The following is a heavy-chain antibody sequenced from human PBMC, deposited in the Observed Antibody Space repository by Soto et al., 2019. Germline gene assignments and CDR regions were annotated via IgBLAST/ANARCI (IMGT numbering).Heavy chain of an antibody. J-gene: IGHJ4*02. CDR1: GYSISGGYY. Sequence: SETLSLTCAVSGYSISGGYYWGWIRQPPGKGLEWIGSIYHSGSTYYNPSLKSRVTISVDTSKNQFSLKLSSVTAADTAVYYCAREVRNWNPFDYWGQGTLVTVSS. D-gene: IGHD1-1*01. CDR3: AREVRNWNPFDY. CDR2: IYHSGST. V-gene: IGHV4-38-2*02.